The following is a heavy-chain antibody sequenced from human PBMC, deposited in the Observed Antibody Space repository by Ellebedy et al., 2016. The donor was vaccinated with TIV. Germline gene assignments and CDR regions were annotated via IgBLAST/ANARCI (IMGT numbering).Heavy chain of an antibody. Sequence: ASVKVSXXATGYTFTSFDINWVRQATGQGLEWMGWMNPNSGNTGYAQKFQGRVTMTRNTSISTAYMELSSLISEDTAVYYCARAPLVIAARDYYYYYYMDVWGKGTTVAVSS. D-gene: IGHD6-6*01. CDR1: GYTFTSFD. V-gene: IGHV1-8*01. CDR3: ARAPLVIAARDYYYYYYMDV. J-gene: IGHJ6*03. CDR2: MNPNSGNT.